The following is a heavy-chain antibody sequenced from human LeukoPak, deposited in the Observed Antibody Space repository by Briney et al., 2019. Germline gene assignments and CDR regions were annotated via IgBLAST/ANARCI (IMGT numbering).Heavy chain of an antibody. CDR3: AKRGYYYDSSGYYSRTYFDY. V-gene: IGHV3-30*18. J-gene: IGHJ4*02. CDR1: GFTFSSHW. D-gene: IGHD3-22*01. Sequence: PGGSLRLSCAASGFTFSSHWMTWVRQAPGKGLEWVAVISYDGSNKYYADSVKGRFTISRDNSKNTLYLQMNSLRAEDTAVYYCAKRGYYYDSSGYYSRTYFDYWGQGTLVIVSS. CDR2: ISYDGSNK.